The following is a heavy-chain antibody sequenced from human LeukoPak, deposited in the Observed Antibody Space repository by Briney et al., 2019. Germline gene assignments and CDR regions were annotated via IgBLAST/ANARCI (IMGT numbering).Heavy chain of an antibody. V-gene: IGHV1-2*02. Sequence: ASVKVSCKASGYTFPGYYMHWMRQAPGQGLEWMGWINPNSGGTNYAQKFQGRVTMTRDTSISTAYMELSRLRSDDTAVYYCARAGYYGSGSYLGYWGQGTLVTVSS. CDR1: GYTFPGYY. CDR2: INPNSGGT. J-gene: IGHJ4*02. CDR3: ARAGYYGSGSYLGY. D-gene: IGHD3-10*01.